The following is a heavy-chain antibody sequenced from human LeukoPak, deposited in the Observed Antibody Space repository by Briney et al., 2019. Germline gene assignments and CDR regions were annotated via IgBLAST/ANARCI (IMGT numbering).Heavy chain of an antibody. CDR1: GFTFSSYA. J-gene: IGHJ5*02. Sequence: GGSLRLSCAASGFTFSSYAMSWVRQAPGKGLEWVSAISGSGGSTYYADSVKGRFTISRDNSKNTLYLQMNSLRAEDTAVYYCAKDPYYYGSGSWNRFDPWGQGTLVTVSS. V-gene: IGHV3-23*01. CDR3: AKDPYYYGSGSWNRFDP. CDR2: ISGSGGST. D-gene: IGHD3-10*01.